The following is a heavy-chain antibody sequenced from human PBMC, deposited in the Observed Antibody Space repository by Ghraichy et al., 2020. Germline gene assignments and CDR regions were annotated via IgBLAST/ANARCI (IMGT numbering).Heavy chain of an antibody. CDR2: ISHRGTT. CDR1: GYSISTGYS. J-gene: IGHJ1*01. CDR3: ARGGSSSQSEF. V-gene: IGHV4-38-2*02. D-gene: IGHD6-6*01. Sequence: SETLSLTCSVSGYSISTGYSWVWIRQPPGKGLEWIATISHRGTTYYNLSLNSRLTISIDTAKNQFSLTLNSVTASDTAVYYCARGGSSSQSEFWGQGTLVTVSS.